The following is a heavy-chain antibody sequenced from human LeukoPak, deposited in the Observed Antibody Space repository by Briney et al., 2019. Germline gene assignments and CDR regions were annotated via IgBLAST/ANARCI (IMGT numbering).Heavy chain of an antibody. CDR1: GFTLSSYA. CDR3: AKLLLETGGIGEEFDY. V-gene: IGHV3-30*02. Sequence: GGSLRLSCAAYGFTLSSYAMYWVRQAPGKGLEWVAFIRYDGNKKYYADSVKGRFTISRDNSRNTVYLQMNSLTSEDTAFYYCAKLLLETGGIGEEFDYWGQGTLVTVSS. D-gene: IGHD1-26*01. CDR2: IRYDGNKK. J-gene: IGHJ4*02.